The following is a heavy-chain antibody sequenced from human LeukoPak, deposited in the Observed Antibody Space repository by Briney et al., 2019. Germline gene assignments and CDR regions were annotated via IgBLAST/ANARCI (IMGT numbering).Heavy chain of an antibody. CDR1: GFTFSTYG. Sequence: GRSLRLSCAASGFTFSTYGMHRVRQAPGKGLEWVAVISYDGSNKYYADSVKGRFTISRDNSKNTLYLQMNSLRAEDTAVYYCASWSYYDSSGYTRAFDTWGQGTMVTVSS. D-gene: IGHD3-22*01. V-gene: IGHV3-30*03. CDR3: ASWSYYDSSGYTRAFDT. J-gene: IGHJ3*02. CDR2: ISYDGSNK.